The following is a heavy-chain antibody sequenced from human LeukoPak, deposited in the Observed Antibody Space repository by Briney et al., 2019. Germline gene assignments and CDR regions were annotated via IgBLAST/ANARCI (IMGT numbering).Heavy chain of an antibody. CDR3: ARRRGEYGGNAFDY. D-gene: IGHD4/OR15-4a*01. CDR2: IYYSGST. J-gene: IGHJ4*02. V-gene: IGHV4-39*01. Sequence: PSETLSLTCTVSGGSISSRSDYWGWIRQPPGKGLEWIGCIYYSGSTHYNPSLKSRVTTSVDTSKNQFSLKLSSVTAADTAVYYCARRRGEYGGNAFDYWGQGTLVTVSS. CDR1: GGSISSRSDY.